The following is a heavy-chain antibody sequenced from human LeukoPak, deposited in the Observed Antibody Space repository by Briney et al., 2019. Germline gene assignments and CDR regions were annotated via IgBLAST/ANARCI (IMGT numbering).Heavy chain of an antibody. CDR3: AKGTGIAVAGPDY. D-gene: IGHD6-19*01. V-gene: IGHV3-33*06. CDR2: IWYDGSNK. CDR1: GFTFSSYG. Sequence: GGSLRLSCAASGFTFSSYGMHWVRQAPGKGLDWVAVIWYDGSNKYYADSVKGRFTISRDNSKNTLYLQMSSLRAEDTAVYYCAKGTGIAVAGPDYWGQGTLVTVSS. J-gene: IGHJ4*02.